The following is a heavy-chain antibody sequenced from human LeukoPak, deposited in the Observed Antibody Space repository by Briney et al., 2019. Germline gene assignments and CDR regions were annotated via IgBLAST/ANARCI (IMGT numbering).Heavy chain of an antibody. V-gene: IGHV3-20*04. CDR3: AGGDRNGWYFDL. Sequence: GGSLRLSCAGSGFTFDEHGMSWVRQAPGKGLEWVSGIYWNGGSTGYGDSVKGRFTISRDNAKKSLFLQMNSLRAEDTALYYCAGGDRNGWYFDLWGRGALVTVSS. CDR2: IYWNGGST. CDR1: GFTFDEHG. D-gene: IGHD2-15*01. J-gene: IGHJ2*01.